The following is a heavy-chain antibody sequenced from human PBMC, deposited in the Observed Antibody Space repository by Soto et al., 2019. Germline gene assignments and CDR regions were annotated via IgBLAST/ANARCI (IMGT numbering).Heavy chain of an antibody. CDR2: SRHKGNNFNT. CDR3: VRDFYDWVVYSGWFYEP. Sequence: EEELAESGGGVVQPGGSLRLSCAASGFILSDHDMEWVRQAPGKGLEWVGCSRHKGNNFNTEFAASVKGRFTISRDDSKNSLYLQMNSLRAEDTAVYYCVRDFYDWVVYSGWFYEPWGRGTLVIVSS. D-gene: IGHD3-16*01. J-gene: IGHJ2*01. CDR1: GFILSDHD. V-gene: IGHV3-72*01.